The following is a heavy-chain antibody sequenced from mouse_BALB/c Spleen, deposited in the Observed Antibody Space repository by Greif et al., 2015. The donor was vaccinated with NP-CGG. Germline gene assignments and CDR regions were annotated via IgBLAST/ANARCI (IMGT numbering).Heavy chain of an antibody. V-gene: IGHV5-17*02. CDR2: ISSGRSTI. D-gene: IGHD2-14*01. Sequence: EVHLVESGGGLVQPGGSRKLSCAASGFTFSSFGMHWVRQAPEKGLEWVAYISSGRSTIYYADTVKGRFTISRDNPKNTLFLQMTSLRSEDTAMYYCARSYYRYDDAMDYWGQGTSVTVSS. CDR3: ARSYYRYDDAMDY. CDR1: GFTFSSFG. J-gene: IGHJ4*01.